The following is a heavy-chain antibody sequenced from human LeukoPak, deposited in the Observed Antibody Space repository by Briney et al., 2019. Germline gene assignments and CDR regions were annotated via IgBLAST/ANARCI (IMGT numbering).Heavy chain of an antibody. CDR1: GYTFTTYG. CDR2: ISAYNGNT. Sequence: ASVKVSCKASGYTFTTYGISWVRQAPGQGLEWMGWISAYNGNTNYAQKLQGRVTMTTDTSTSTAYMELRSLRSDDTAVYYCARGVTVAGTKLNTFDYWGQGTLVTVSS. D-gene: IGHD6-19*01. J-gene: IGHJ4*02. V-gene: IGHV1-18*01. CDR3: ARGVTVAGTKLNTFDY.